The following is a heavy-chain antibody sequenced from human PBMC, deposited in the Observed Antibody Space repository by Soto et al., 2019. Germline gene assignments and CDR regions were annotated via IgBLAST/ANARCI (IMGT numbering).Heavy chain of an antibody. V-gene: IGHV4-59*01. Sequence: QVQLQESGPGLVKPSETLSLTCNVSGDSISEYYWSWIRQPPGKGLEWIGYIYYSGSTKYNPSLKSRVTISVDTSKNQFSLKLSSVTAADTAVYYCARDHGFLGMDAWGQGTTVTVSS. CDR1: GDSISEYY. CDR3: ARDHGFLGMDA. J-gene: IGHJ6*02. CDR2: IYYSGST. D-gene: IGHD3-10*01.